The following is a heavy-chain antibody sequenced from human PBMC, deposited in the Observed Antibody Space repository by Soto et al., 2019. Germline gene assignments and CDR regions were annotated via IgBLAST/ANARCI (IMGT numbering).Heavy chain of an antibody. V-gene: IGHV4-34*01. CDR3: ARGIDSCYDVDY. Sequence: PSATLALTCSVYVGSFSGYYWSWIRQPPGKGLEWIGEINHSGSTNYNPSLKSRVTISVDTSKNQFSLKLSSVTAADTAVYYCARGIDSCYDVDYCGQGTLVT. CDR2: INHSGST. J-gene: IGHJ4*02. D-gene: IGHD5-12*01. CDR1: VGSFSGYY.